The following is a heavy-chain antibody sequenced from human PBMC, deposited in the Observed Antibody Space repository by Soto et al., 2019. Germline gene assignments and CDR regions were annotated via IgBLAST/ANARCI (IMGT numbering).Heavy chain of an antibody. J-gene: IGHJ6*02. D-gene: IGHD1-26*01. Sequence: GGSLRLSCAASGFIFENFGMSWVRQAPGKGLEWVSYISSSGSTIYYADSVKGRFTISRDNAKNSLYLQMNSLRAEDTAVYYCARQGQWELFFVVSYGMDVWGQGTTVTVSS. CDR1: GFIFENFG. V-gene: IGHV3-48*03. CDR2: ISSSGSTI. CDR3: ARQGQWELFFVVSYGMDV.